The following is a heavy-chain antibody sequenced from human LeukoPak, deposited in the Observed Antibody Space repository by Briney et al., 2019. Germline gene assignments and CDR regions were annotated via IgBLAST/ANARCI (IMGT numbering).Heavy chain of an antibody. Sequence: SETLSLTCAVYGGSFSGYYWSWIRQPPGKGLEWIGEINHSGSTNYNPSLKSRVTISVDASKNQFSLKLSFVTAADTAVYYCAREKDIVVVPAGVGAFDYWGQGTLVTVSS. CDR2: INHSGST. V-gene: IGHV4-34*01. D-gene: IGHD2-2*01. CDR1: GGSFSGYY. J-gene: IGHJ4*02. CDR3: AREKDIVVVPAGVGAFDY.